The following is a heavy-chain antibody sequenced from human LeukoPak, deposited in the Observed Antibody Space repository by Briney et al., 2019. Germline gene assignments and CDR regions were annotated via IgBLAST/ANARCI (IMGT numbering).Heavy chain of an antibody. CDR2: IFHSGST. D-gene: IGHD1-1*01. Sequence: GSLRLSCAASGFTFSSYWMSWVRRPPGKGLEWIGEIFHSGSTNYNPPLESRVTISLDKSKNQFSLKLTSVTAADTAVYFCVGETPPTGQPPLAYWGQGTLVTVSS. CDR1: GFTFSSYW. CDR3: VGETPPTGQPPLAY. V-gene: IGHV4-4*01. J-gene: IGHJ4*02.